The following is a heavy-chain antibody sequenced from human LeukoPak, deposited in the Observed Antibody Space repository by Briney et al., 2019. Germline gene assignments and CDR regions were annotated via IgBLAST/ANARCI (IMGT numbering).Heavy chain of an antibody. D-gene: IGHD2-2*01. CDR1: GVSFSNYF. CDR2: IYYTGSI. CDR3: ASGRGIVVVPAATDWYFDL. Sequence: AETLSLTCSVSGVSFSNYFWNWIRQPPGKGLEWIGYIYYTGSIKSNPSLKSRVTISVDTYKNQFPFKLSSVTAADTAVYYCASGRGIVVVPAATDWYFDLWGRGTLVTVSS. V-gene: IGHV4-59*01. J-gene: IGHJ2*01.